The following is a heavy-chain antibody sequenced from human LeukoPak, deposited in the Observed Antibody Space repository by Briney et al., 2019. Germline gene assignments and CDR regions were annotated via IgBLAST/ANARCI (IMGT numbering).Heavy chain of an antibody. D-gene: IGHD1-26*01. J-gene: IGHJ4*02. CDR3: ARSKIRGATYYFDY. Sequence: GASVNVSCKASGYTFTSYYIHWVRQAPGQGLEWMGVINPNGDSTSYAQKFQGRVTMTRDTSTSTVYMELSSLRSEDTAVHYCARSKIRGATYYFDYWGQGTLVTVSS. CDR1: GYTFTSYY. V-gene: IGHV1-46*01. CDR2: INPNGDST.